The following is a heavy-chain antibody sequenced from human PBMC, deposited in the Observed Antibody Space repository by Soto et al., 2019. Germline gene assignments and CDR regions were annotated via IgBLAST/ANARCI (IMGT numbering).Heavy chain of an antibody. CDR2: IKEDGSEK. Sequence: GGSLRLSCAASGFTFSSYWMSWVRRAPMKGLEWVATIKEDGSEKYYVDSVKGRLTISRDNAKNSLSLQMNSLRAEDTAVYYCASWGGGAGDTYYFYGMGGWGQGTTVTVS. CDR3: ASWGGGAGDTYYFYGMGG. CDR1: GFTFSSYW. D-gene: IGHD3-16*01. J-gene: IGHJ6*02. V-gene: IGHV3-7*03.